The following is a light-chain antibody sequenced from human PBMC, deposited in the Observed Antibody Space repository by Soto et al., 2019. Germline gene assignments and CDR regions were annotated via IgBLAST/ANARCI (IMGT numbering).Light chain of an antibody. Sequence: DIQLTQSPSFLSASVGDRVTITCRASQGISSYLAWYQQKPGKAPKLLIYGASTLQSGVPSRFSGSGSGTEFTLTICSLQPEDFATYYCQQHNSYPLTFGGGTKVEIK. CDR1: QGISSY. J-gene: IGKJ4*01. V-gene: IGKV1-9*01. CDR2: GAS. CDR3: QQHNSYPLT.